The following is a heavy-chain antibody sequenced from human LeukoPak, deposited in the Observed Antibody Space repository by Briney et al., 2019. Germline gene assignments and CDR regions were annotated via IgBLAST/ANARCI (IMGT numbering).Heavy chain of an antibody. CDR3: ARAAVVTAIGY. Sequence: GGSLRPSCAASGFTFSSYWMHWVRQAPGKGLVWVSRINSDGSSTSYADSVKGRFTISRDNAKNTLYLQMNSLRAEDTAVYYCARAAVVTAIGYWGQGTLVTVSS. D-gene: IGHD2-21*02. CDR2: INSDGSST. CDR1: GFTFSSYW. J-gene: IGHJ4*02. V-gene: IGHV3-74*01.